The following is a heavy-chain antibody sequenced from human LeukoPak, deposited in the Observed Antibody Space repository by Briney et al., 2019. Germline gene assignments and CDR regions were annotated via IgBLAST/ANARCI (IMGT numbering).Heavy chain of an antibody. J-gene: IGHJ6*03. CDR3: AGGYYDFWSGYPQYYYYYMDV. CDR2: IIPILGIA. D-gene: IGHD3-3*01. Sequence: SVKVSCKASGGTFSSYAVSWVRQAPGQGLEWMGRIIPILGIANYAQKFQGRVTITADKSTSTAYMELSSLRSEDTAVYYCAGGYYDFWSGYPQYYYYYMDVWGKGTTVTVSS. CDR1: GGTFSSYA. V-gene: IGHV1-69*04.